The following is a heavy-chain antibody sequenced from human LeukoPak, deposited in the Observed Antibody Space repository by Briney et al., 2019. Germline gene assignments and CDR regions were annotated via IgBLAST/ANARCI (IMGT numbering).Heavy chain of an antibody. V-gene: IGHV3-48*03. Sequence: PGGSLRLSCAASGFTFSSYEMTWVRQAPGKGLEWVSYISSSGSTTHYADSVKGRFTISRDNAKNSLYLQMNSLRAEDTAVYYCARGWLAYYFDYWGQGTLVTVSS. CDR2: ISSSGSTT. CDR1: GFTFSSYE. D-gene: IGHD6-19*01. CDR3: ARGWLAYYFDY. J-gene: IGHJ4*02.